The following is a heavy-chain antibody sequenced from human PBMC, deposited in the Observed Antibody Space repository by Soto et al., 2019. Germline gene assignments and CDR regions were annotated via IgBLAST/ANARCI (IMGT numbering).Heavy chain of an antibody. CDR2: INHRGST. D-gene: IGHD6-13*01. Sequence: QVQLQQWGAGLLKPSETLSLTCAVYGGSFSGYYWSWIRQPPGKGLEWIGEINHRGSTNYNPSLKSRVTISVDTSKNQFSLKLSSVTAADTAVYYCAVEDSSSWDNAFDIWGQGTMVTVSS. CDR3: AVEDSSSWDNAFDI. V-gene: IGHV4-34*01. J-gene: IGHJ3*02. CDR1: GGSFSGYY.